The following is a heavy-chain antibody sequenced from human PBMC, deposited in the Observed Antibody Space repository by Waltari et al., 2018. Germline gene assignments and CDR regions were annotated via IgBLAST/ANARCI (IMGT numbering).Heavy chain of an antibody. CDR2: IYYSGST. D-gene: IGHD6-6*01. CDR3: ARGVYSSSWIDYYFDY. Sequence: QVQLQESGPGLVKPSETLSLTCTVSGGSISSYYWSWIRQPPGKGLEWIGYIYYSGSTNYNPSLKSRGTISVDTSKNQFSLKLSSVTAADTAVYYCARGVYSSSWIDYYFDYWGQGTLVTVSS. V-gene: IGHV4-59*01. CDR1: GGSISSYY. J-gene: IGHJ4*02.